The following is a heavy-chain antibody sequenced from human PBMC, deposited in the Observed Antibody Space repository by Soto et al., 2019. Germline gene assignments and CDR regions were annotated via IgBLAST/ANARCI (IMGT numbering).Heavy chain of an antibody. CDR3: ATDSPPILRYSHAP. V-gene: IGHV3-23*01. CDR1: GSPFTTYG. J-gene: IGHJ5*02. Sequence: GCLRPPCSPSGSPFTTYGMNWVRQAPGKGLEWVSFISASGDRSYYADSVKGRFTIARDNYKNMLYLQMNSLTAADTDVSYCATDSPPILRYSHAPWGQGTLGTVSS. D-gene: IGHD3-9*01. CDR2: ISASGDRS.